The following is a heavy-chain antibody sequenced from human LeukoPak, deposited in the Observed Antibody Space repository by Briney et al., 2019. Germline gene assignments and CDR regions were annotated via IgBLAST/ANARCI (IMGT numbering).Heavy chain of an antibody. D-gene: IGHD4-17*01. J-gene: IGHJ5*02. CDR1: GYTFTGYY. CDR2: INPNSGGT. CDR3: ARLRTHANWFDP. V-gene: IGHV1-2*02. Sequence: ASVKVSCKASGYTFTGYYMHWVRQAPGQGLEWMGWINPNSGGTNYAQKFQGRVTMTRDTSISTAYMELSRLRSDDTAVYYCARLRTHANWFDPWGQGTLVTVSS.